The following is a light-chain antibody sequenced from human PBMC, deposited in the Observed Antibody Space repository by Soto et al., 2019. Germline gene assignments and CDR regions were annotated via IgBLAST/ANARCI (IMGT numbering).Light chain of an antibody. Sequence: ELVLTQSPVALSLSSGERATFSCRASQSVSSTLLTWYQQKPGQAPRLLIYGVSSRATGIPDRFSGSGSGTDFTLTISRVEPEDFAVYFCQHYGDSSWTFGQGSRLEIK. V-gene: IGKV3-20*01. CDR3: QHYGDSSWT. J-gene: IGKJ1*01. CDR1: QSVSSTL. CDR2: GVS.